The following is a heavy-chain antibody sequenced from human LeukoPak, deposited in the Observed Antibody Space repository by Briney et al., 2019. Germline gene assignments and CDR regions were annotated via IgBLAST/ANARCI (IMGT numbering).Heavy chain of an antibody. CDR2: IYYSGST. J-gene: IGHJ4*02. CDR1: GGSISSGDYY. V-gene: IGHV4-30-4*02. Sequence: PSETLSLTCTVSGGSISSGDYYWSWIRQPPGKGLEWIGYIYYSGSTYYNPSLKSRVTISVDTTKTHFSLTLSSVTAADTAVYYCARGSGPRYCSSTSCPTDYWGQGTLVTVSS. CDR3: ARGSGPRYCSSTSCPTDY. D-gene: IGHD2-2*01.